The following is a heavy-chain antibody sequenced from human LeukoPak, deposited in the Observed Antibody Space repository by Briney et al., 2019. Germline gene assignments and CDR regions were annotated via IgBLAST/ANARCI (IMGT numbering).Heavy chain of an antibody. D-gene: IGHD4-17*01. V-gene: IGHV4-59*08. CDR2: IYYSGST. J-gene: IGHJ4*02. Sequence: PSETLSLTCTVSGGSISSYYWSWIRQPPGKGLEWIGYIYYSGSTNYNPSLKSRVTISVDTSKNQFSLKLSSVTAADTAVYYCARTGAYYGENDYWGQGTLVTVSS. CDR3: ARTGAYYGENDY. CDR1: GGSISSYY.